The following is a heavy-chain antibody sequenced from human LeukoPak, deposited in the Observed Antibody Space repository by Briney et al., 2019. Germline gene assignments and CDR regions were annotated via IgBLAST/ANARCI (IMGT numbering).Heavy chain of an antibody. CDR3: ARGPVYSSGWYHV. D-gene: IGHD6-19*01. CDR2: IYTSGST. Sequence: PSETLSLTCTVSGGSISSGSYYWSWIRQPAGKGLEWIGRIYTSGSTNYNPSLKSRVTISVDTSKNQFSLKLSSVTAADTAVYYCARGPVYSSGWYHVWGQGTLVTVSS. CDR1: GGSISSGSYY. V-gene: IGHV4-61*02. J-gene: IGHJ4*02.